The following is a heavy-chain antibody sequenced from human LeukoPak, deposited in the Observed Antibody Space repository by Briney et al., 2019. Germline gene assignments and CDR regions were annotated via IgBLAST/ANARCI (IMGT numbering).Heavy chain of an antibody. CDR2: ITTTGDRI. Sequence: GGSLRLSCEASGFTFSNYEMNWVRQAPGKGLEWISYITTTGDRIQYADSVKGRFTISRDNAKNSLYLEMNSLRAEDTGVYFCARDTKHYWGQGTLVVVSS. CDR3: ARDTKHY. D-gene: IGHD2-2*01. J-gene: IGHJ4*02. CDR1: GFTFSNYE. V-gene: IGHV3-48*03.